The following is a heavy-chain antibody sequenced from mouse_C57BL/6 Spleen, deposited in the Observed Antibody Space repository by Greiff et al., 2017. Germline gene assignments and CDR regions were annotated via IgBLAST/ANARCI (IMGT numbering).Heavy chain of an antibody. V-gene: IGHV1-64*01. CDR2: IHPNSGST. CDR3: ARNYYDYDGDC. J-gene: IGHJ2*01. D-gene: IGHD2-4*01. Sequence: QVQLQQPGAELVKPGASVKLSCKASGYTFTSYWMHWVKQRPGQGLEWIGMIHPNSGSTNYNEKFKSKATLTVDKSSSTAYMQLSSLTSEDSAVYYCARNYYDYDGDCWGQGTTLTVSS. CDR1: GYTFTSYW.